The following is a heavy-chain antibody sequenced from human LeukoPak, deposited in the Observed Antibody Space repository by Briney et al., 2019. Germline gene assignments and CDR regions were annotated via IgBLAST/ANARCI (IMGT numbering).Heavy chain of an antibody. V-gene: IGHV4-59*08. CDR1: GASISSSY. CDR3: ASFRVFAGFDY. J-gene: IGHJ4*02. Sequence: SETLSLTCTVSGASISSSYWSWIRQPPGKGLEWIGYIHYTGTTNYNPSLKSRVTPSLDTSKNQFSLKLNSVTAADTAVYYCASFRVFAGFDYWGLGALVAVSS. CDR2: IHYTGTT.